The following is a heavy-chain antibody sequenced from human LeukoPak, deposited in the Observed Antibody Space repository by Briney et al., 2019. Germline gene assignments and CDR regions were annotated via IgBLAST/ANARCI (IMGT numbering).Heavy chain of an antibody. CDR2: IRYNGNNR. Sequence: GGSLRLSCAASGFTFSSYGMHWVRQAPGKGLEWVAFIRYNGNNRYYADSVKGRFTISRDNSKNTLYLQMNSLKGDDTAVYYCAKDSAFYYIDVWGKGTTVIISS. D-gene: IGHD3-10*01. CDR1: GFTFSSYG. V-gene: IGHV3-30*02. J-gene: IGHJ6*03. CDR3: AKDSAFYYIDV.